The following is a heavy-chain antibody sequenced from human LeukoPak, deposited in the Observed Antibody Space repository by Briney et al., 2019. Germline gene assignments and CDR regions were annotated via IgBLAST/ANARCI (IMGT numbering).Heavy chain of an antibody. J-gene: IGHJ3*02. V-gene: IGHV4-59*01. CDR1: GGSISSYY. CDR2: IYYIGST. CDR3: ARDLGRAFDI. Sequence: SETLSLTCTVSGGSISSYYWSWIRQPPGKGLEWIGYIYYIGSTNYNPSLKSRVTISVDTSKNQFPLKLSPVTAADTAVYSCARDLGRAFDIWGQGTMVTVSS.